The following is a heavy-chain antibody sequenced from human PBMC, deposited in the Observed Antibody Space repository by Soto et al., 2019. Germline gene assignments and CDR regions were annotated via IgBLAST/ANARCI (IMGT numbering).Heavy chain of an antibody. CDR2: IYYSGST. CDR1: GGSISSGGYY. V-gene: IGHV4-31*03. D-gene: IGHD5-18*01. J-gene: IGHJ4*02. Sequence: PSETLSLTCTVSGGSISSGGYYWIWIRQHPGKGLEWIGYIYYSGSTYYNPSLKSRVTISVDTSKNQFSLKLSSVTAADTAVYYCARESDTAMVGFDYWGQGTLVTVSS. CDR3: ARESDTAMVGFDY.